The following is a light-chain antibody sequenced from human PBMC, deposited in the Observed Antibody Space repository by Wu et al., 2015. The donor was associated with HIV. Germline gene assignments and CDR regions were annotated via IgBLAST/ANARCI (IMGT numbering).Light chain of an antibody. J-gene: IGKJ1*01. CDR1: QTISYY. Sequence: DIQMTQSPSSLSASVGDRVTITCRASQTISYYLAWYQQKPGRVPELLIYSASTLRPGVPPRFSGTGYGTEFTLTISSLQPEDAATYFCQKYNSAPRTFGQGTKVDIK. CDR2: SAS. CDR3: QKYNSAPRT. V-gene: IGKV1-27*01.